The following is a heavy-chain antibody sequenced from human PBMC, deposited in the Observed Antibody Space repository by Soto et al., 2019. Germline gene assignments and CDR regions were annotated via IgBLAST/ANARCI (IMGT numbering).Heavy chain of an antibody. Sequence: SETLSLTCTVSGGSVSSGNYYWSWIRQPPGKGLEWIGYIYYSGSTYYNPSLKSRVTISVDTSKNQFSLKVSSVTATDTAIYYCARGYCIGGRCSDAYYYYYGLDVWGQGTTVTVSS. CDR1: GGSVSSGNYY. CDR3: ARGYCIGGRCSDAYYYYYGLDV. CDR2: IYYSGST. J-gene: IGHJ6*02. V-gene: IGHV4-61*01. D-gene: IGHD2-15*01.